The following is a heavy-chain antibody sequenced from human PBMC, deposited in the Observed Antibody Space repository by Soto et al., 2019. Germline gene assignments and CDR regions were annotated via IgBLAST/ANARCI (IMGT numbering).Heavy chain of an antibody. CDR3: ATSGRRFNYFDY. CDR1: GFTFSSYA. CDR2: ISGSGGST. D-gene: IGHD1-26*01. V-gene: IGHV3-23*01. J-gene: IGHJ4*02. Sequence: EVQLLESGGGLVQPGGSLRLSCAASGFTFSSYAMSWVRQAPGKGLEWVSAISGSGGSTYYADSVKGRFTISRDNSKNTLYLQMNSLRAEDTAVYYCATSGRRFNYFDYWGQGTLVTVSS.